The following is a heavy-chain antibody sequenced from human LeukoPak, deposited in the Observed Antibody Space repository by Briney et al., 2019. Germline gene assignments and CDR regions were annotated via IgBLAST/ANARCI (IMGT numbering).Heavy chain of an antibody. V-gene: IGHV4-4*07. CDR2: IYNSGST. J-gene: IGHJ4*02. CDR3: AREHRDYEGSGYYVDY. Sequence: PSETLSLTCTVSGGSISGYYWNWIRQPAGKGLEWIGRIYNSGSTDYNSSLRSRLTMSVDTYKSQFSLKLTSVTAADTAVYYCAREHRDYEGSGYYVDYWGQGTLVTVSS. CDR1: GGSISGYY. D-gene: IGHD3-3*01.